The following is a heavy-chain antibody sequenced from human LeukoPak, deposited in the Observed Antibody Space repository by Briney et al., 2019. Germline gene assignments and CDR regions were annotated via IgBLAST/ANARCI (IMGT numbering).Heavy chain of an antibody. V-gene: IGHV3-48*03. D-gene: IGHD2-2*01. CDR3: ATTYCSSTSCYPYYFDY. CDR2: ISGSGSTI. Sequence: GGSLRLSCAASGFTFSIYEMNWVRQAPGKGLEWVSFISGSGSTIHFADSVKGRFTISRDNSKNTLYLQMNGLRAEDTALYYCATTYCSSTSCYPYYFDYWGQGTLVTVSS. J-gene: IGHJ4*02. CDR1: GFTFSIYE.